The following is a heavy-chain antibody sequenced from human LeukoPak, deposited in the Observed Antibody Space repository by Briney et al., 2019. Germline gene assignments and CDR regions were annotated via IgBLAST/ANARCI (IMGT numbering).Heavy chain of an antibody. CDR2: INPNSGGT. Sequence: ASVKVSCKASGYTFTGYYMHWVRQAPGQGLEWMGRINPNSGGTNYAQKFQGRVTMTRDTSISTAYMELSRLRSDDTAVYYCARVDSGYDFVFDYWGQGTLVTVSS. CDR3: ARVDSGYDFVFDY. J-gene: IGHJ4*02. D-gene: IGHD5-12*01. CDR1: GYTFTGYY. V-gene: IGHV1-2*06.